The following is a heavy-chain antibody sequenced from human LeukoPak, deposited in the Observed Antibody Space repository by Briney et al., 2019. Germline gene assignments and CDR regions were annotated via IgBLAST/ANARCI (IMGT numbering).Heavy chain of an antibody. CDR3: ARGAPDNSYLSL. D-gene: IGHD5-18*01. CDR1: GFTFSSYW. J-gene: IGHJ4*02. CDR2: IKVDGSST. V-gene: IGHV3-74*01. Sequence: PGGSLLLACAASGFTFSSYWMHWVRQAPGTGLVWVSRIKVDGSSTTYADFVKGRFTISRDNAKEMVYLQMKSLRAEDTAVYYCARGAPDNSYLSLWGQAAL.